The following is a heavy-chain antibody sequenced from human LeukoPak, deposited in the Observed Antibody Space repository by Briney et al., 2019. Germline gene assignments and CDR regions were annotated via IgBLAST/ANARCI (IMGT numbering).Heavy chain of an antibody. D-gene: IGHD3-22*01. CDR2: VADYGSV. J-gene: IGHJ4*02. CDR1: GGSFTNYF. CDR3: ARRRVTVIVVSTFDS. Sequence: SETLSLTCAVYGGSFTNYFWSWVRQSPGKGLEWIGEVADYGSVNYNPSLQSRVTISLDTSKNHFSLKVSSMIAADTAVYYCARRRVTVIVVSTFDSWGQGTLVTVSS. V-gene: IGHV4-34*01.